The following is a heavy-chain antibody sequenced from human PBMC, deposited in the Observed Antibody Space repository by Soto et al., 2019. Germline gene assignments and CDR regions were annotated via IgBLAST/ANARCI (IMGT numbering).Heavy chain of an antibody. CDR1: GGSISSGCYS. D-gene: IGHD4-17*01. Sequence: SQALSLTCAGSGGSISSGCYSVSWIRQPPGKGLEWIGYIYHSGSTYYNPSLKSRVTISVDRSKNQFSLKLSSVTAADTAVYYCARDRGYGDPLFACWGQGSPVTVSS. J-gene: IGHJ4*02. CDR3: ARDRGYGDPLFAC. CDR2: IYHSGST. V-gene: IGHV4-30-2*01.